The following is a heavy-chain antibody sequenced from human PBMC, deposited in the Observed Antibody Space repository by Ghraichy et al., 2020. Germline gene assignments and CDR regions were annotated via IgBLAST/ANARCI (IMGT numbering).Heavy chain of an antibody. J-gene: IGHJ5*02. CDR3: ARDSAVAGTWWFDP. Sequence: SETLSLTCTVSGGSISSYYWSWIRQPAGKGLEWIGRIYTSGSTNYNPSLKSRVTISVDTSKNQFSLKLSSVTAADTAVYYCARDSAVAGTWWFDPWGQGTLVTVSS. V-gene: IGHV4-4*07. CDR1: GGSISSYY. D-gene: IGHD6-19*01. CDR2: IYTSGST.